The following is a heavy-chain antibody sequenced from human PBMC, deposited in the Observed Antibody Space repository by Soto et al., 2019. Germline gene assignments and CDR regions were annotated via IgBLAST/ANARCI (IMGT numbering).Heavy chain of an antibody. V-gene: IGHV4-31*03. D-gene: IGHD3-10*01. CDR2: IYYSGST. CDR3: ARDTYYYGSGRWFDP. Sequence: SETLSLTCTVSGGSISSGGYYWSWIRQHPGKGLEWIGYIYYSGSTYYNPSLKSRVTISVDTSKNQFSLKLSSVTAADTAVYYCARDTYYYGSGRWFDPWGQGTLVTVSS. J-gene: IGHJ5*02. CDR1: GGSISSGGYY.